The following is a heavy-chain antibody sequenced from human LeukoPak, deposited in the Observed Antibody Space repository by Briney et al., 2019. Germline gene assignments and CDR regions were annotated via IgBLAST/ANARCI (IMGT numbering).Heavy chain of an antibody. CDR1: GESFSGYY. CDR3: ASTVTYCSGGSCYGGFDY. J-gene: IGHJ4*02. Sequence: SETLSLTCAVYGESFSGYYWSWIRQPAGKGPEWIGRIYTSGSTNYNPSLKSRVTISVDTSKNQFSLKLSSVTAADTAVYYCASTVTYCSGGSCYGGFDYWGQGTLVTVSS. V-gene: IGHV4-59*10. CDR2: IYTSGST. D-gene: IGHD2-15*01.